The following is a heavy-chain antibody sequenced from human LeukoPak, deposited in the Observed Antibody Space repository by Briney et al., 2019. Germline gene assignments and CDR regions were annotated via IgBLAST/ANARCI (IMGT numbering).Heavy chain of an antibody. D-gene: IGHD3-3*01. CDR1: GFTFSSYG. CDR2: IRYDGSNK. CDR3: ARDYDFWSGYLNYYYYMDV. V-gene: IGHV3-30*02. Sequence: GGSLRLSCAASGFTFSSYGMHWVRQAPGKGLEWVAFIRYDGSNKYYADSVKGRFTISRDNSKNTLYLQMNSLRAEDTAVYYCARDYDFWSGYLNYYYYMDVWGKGTTVTVSS. J-gene: IGHJ6*03.